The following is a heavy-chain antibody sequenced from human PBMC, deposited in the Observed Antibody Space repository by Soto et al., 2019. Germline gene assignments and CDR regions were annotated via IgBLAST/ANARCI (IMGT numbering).Heavy chain of an antibody. CDR1: GYSFTSYW. Sequence: GESLKISCKGSGYSFTSYWISWVRQMPGKGLEWMGRIDPSDSYTNYSPSFQGHVTISADKSISTAYLQWSSLKASDTAMYYCARHGDFINWFDPWGQGTLVTVSS. CDR3: ARHGDFINWFDP. D-gene: IGHD4-17*01. V-gene: IGHV5-10-1*01. J-gene: IGHJ5*02. CDR2: IDPSDSYT.